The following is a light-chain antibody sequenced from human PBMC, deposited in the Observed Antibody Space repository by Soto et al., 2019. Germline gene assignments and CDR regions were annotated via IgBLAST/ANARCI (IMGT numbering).Light chain of an antibody. CDR3: CSYAGTGTLV. Sequence: QFALTQPASVSGSPGQSISISCTGSSSDVVNFNLVSWYQGHPGKAPKLMIYEGSKRPSAVSNRFSGSKSGTTASLTISGLQAEDEADYFCCSYAGTGTLVFGGGTKVTVL. J-gene: IGLJ2*01. V-gene: IGLV2-23*01. CDR1: SSDVVNFNL. CDR2: EGS.